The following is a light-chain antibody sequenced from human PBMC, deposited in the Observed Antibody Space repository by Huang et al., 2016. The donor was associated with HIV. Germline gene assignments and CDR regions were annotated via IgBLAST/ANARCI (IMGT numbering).Light chain of an antibody. J-gene: IGKJ2*01. Sequence: EIVMTQSPATLSLSPWERATLSCRASQSVNSTLTWYQQKPGQAPRLLIYGASTRATGGPGRFSGSGSGTEFTLTISSLQSEDFAVYYCQQYSKWPPNTFGQGTKLESK. CDR1: QSVNST. V-gene: IGKV3-15*01. CDR2: GAS. CDR3: QQYSKWPPNT.